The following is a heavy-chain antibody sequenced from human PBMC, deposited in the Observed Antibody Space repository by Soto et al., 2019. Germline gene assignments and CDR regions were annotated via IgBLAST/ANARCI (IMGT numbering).Heavy chain of an antibody. V-gene: IGHV4-4*07. D-gene: IGHD2-2*01. CDR3: ASVSCCSSSCDGFDY. CDR2: ISTSGST. CDR1: GGSLSSYY. J-gene: IGHJ4*02. Sequence: PSETLSLTCTVSGGSLSSYYWSWIRQPAGKGLEWIGRISTSGSTNYNPSLKSRVTMSVDTSKNQFSLRLSSVTAADTAVYYCASVSCCSSSCDGFDYWGQGTLRTGSS.